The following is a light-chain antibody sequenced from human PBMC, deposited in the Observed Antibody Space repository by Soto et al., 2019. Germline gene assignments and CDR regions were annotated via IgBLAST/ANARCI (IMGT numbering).Light chain of an antibody. CDR1: ESVIDK. V-gene: IGKV3-15*01. J-gene: IGKJ5*01. CDR2: RAS. Sequence: EVVLTQSPATLSVSPGERATLSCRASESVIDKLGWYQQKPGQAPRLLIYRASTRATGIPARFSGSGSGKEFTLTISSLQSEDSEVYYCNQYNNWFPFTFGQGPRLEIK. CDR3: NQYNNWFPFT.